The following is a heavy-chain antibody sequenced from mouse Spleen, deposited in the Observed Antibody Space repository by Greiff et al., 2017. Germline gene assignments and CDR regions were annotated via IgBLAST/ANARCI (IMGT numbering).Heavy chain of an antibody. CDR1: GFTFSSYG. J-gene: IGHJ4*01. Sequence: EVHLVESGGGLVQPGGSLKLSCAASGFTFSSYGMSWVRQTPDKRLELVATINSNGGSTYYPDSVKGRFTISRDNAKNTLYLQMSSLKSEDTAMYYCARPNRYDVYAMDYWGQGTSVTVSS. D-gene: IGHD2-14*01. V-gene: IGHV5-6-3*01. CDR3: ARPNRYDVYAMDY. CDR2: INSNGGST.